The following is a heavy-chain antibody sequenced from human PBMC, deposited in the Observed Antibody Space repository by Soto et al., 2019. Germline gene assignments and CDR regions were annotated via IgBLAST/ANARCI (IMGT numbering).Heavy chain of an antibody. CDR1: GGSISSDY. V-gene: IGHV4-59*01. D-gene: IGHD1-7*01. Sequence: SETLSLTCTVSGGSISSDYWSWIRQPPGKGLEWIGHIFYSGSTNYNPSLKSRVTISVDTSKNQFSVKLSRLRSDDTAVYYCARDALGVNWNYDYWGQGTLVTVSS. CDR2: IFYSGST. J-gene: IGHJ4*02. CDR3: ARDALGVNWNYDY.